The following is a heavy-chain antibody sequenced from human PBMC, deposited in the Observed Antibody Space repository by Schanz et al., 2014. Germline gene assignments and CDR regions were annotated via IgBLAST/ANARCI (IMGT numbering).Heavy chain of an antibody. V-gene: IGHV1-69*02. CDR2: IMPLRGIG. D-gene: IGHD6-19*01. CDR1: GDTFSKYN. CDR3: TRLRRADPTAFDV. J-gene: IGHJ6*02. Sequence: QVQLVQSGPEVKKPGSSVKVSCQAFGDTFSKYNIMWVRQVPGQGLEWLGRIMPLRGIGNNAWKFQDRLTITADNSMNITYMQLISLGTADTAAYYCTRLRRADPTAFDVWGQGTPVTVS.